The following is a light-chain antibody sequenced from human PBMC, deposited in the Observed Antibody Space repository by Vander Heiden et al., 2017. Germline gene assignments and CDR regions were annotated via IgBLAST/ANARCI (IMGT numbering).Light chain of an antibody. CDR1: QGISSY. V-gene: IGKV1-8*01. CDR2: AAS. CDR3: QQYYSYPRAFT. J-gene: IGKJ3*01. Sequence: AIRMTQSPSSLSASTGDRVTITCRASQGISSYLAWYQQKPGKAPKLLIYAASTLQSGVPSRFSGSGSGTDFTLTNSCLQSEDFATYYCQQYYSYPRAFTFGPGTKVDIK.